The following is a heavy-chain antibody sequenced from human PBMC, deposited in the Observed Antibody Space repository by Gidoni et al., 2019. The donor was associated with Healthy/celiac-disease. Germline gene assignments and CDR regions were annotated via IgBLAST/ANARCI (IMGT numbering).Heavy chain of an antibody. CDR2: ISGSGGST. Sequence: EVQLVESGGGLVQPGGSLRLSCAASGFTFSSYAMSWVRQAPGKGLEWVSAISGSGGSTYYADSVKGRFTISRDNSKNTLYLQMNSLRAEDTAVYYCAKGLGEVSLWLPLHYGMDVWGQGTTVTVSS. J-gene: IGHJ6*02. V-gene: IGHV3-23*04. D-gene: IGHD3-16*02. CDR1: GFTFSSYA. CDR3: AKGLGEVSLWLPLHYGMDV.